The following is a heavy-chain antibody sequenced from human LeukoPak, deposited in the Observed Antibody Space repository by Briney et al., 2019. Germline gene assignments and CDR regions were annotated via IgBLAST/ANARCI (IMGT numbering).Heavy chain of an antibody. J-gene: IGHJ6*02. Sequence: KSGGSLRLSCAASGFTFSSYAMSWVRHAPGKGLEQVSSISSSSSYIYYADSVKGRFTISRDNAKNSLYLQMNSLRAEDTAVYYCARDAEMATTFYYYYGMDVWGQGTTVTVSS. CDR3: ARDAEMATTFYYYYGMDV. D-gene: IGHD5-24*01. CDR1: GFTFSSYA. CDR2: ISSSSSYI. V-gene: IGHV3-21*01.